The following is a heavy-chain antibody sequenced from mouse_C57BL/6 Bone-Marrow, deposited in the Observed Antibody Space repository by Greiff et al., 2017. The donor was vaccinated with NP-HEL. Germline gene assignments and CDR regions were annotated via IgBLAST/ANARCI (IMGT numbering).Heavy chain of an antibody. CDR2: INPYNGGT. V-gene: IGHV1-19*01. CDR3: PPIYYDYDEDY. J-gene: IGHJ2*01. CDR1: GYTFTDYY. D-gene: IGHD2-4*01. Sequence: VQLQQSGPVLVKPGASVKMSCKASGYTFTDYYMNWVKQSHGKSLEWIGVINPYNGGTSYNQKFKGKATLTVDKSSSTAYMELNSLTSEDSAVYYCPPIYYDYDEDYWGQGTTLTVSS.